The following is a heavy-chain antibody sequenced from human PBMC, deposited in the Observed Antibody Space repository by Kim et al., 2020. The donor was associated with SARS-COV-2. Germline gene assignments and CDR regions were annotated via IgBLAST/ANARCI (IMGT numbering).Heavy chain of an antibody. CDR2: ISGSGGST. CDR1: GFTFSSYA. V-gene: IGHV3-23*01. CDR3: AKPLWIQLWLGWGY. J-gene: IGHJ4*02. D-gene: IGHD5-18*01. Sequence: GGSLRLSCAASGFTFSSYAMSWVRQAPGKGLEWVSAISGSGGSTYYADSVKGRFTISRDNSKNTLYLQMNSLRAEDTAVYYCAKPLWIQLWLGWGYWGQGTLVTVSS.